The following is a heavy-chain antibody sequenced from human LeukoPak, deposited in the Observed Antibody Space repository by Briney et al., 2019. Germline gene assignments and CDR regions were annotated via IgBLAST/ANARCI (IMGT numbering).Heavy chain of an antibody. D-gene: IGHD6-6*01. CDR1: GFTFSNYA. V-gene: IGHV3-23*01. CDR3: AKESALYSSSPFDY. CDR2: ISTSGGNT. J-gene: IGHJ4*02. Sequence: PGGSLRLSCVASGFTFSNYAMSWVRQSPGKGLEWVSAISTSGGNTYYADSVKGRFTISRDNSKNTLYLQMNSLRAEDTAVYYCAKESALYSSSPFDYWGQGTLVTVPS.